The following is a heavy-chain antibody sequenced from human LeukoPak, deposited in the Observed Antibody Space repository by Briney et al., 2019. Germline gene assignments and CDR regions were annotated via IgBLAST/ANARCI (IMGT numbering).Heavy chain of an antibody. Sequence: PGGSLRLSCTASKFTFSNYGMQRVRQAPGKGLEWVAVISSDGGTKYYADSVKGRFTLSRDNSRNTLDLQMNSLGPEDTAVYYCAKEYDSGGYGAYFDYWGLGTLVTVSS. V-gene: IGHV3-30*18. CDR3: AKEYDSGGYGAYFDY. CDR1: KFTFSNYG. CDR2: ISSDGGTK. D-gene: IGHD3-10*01. J-gene: IGHJ4*02.